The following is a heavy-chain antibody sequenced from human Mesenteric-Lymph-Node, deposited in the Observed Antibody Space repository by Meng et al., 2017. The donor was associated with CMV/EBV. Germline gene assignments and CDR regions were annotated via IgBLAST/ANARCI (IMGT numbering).Heavy chain of an antibody. Sequence: SETLSLTCTVSGGSISTYSWSWIRQPPGKGLEWIGYIVYTGNTNYNPSLKSRVTLSVDTSKNQFSLKLSSVTAADTAVYYCARDKGIAAAGTFDPWGQGTLVTVSS. CDR2: IVYTGNT. D-gene: IGHD6-13*01. V-gene: IGHV4-59*12. J-gene: IGHJ5*02. CDR3: ARDKGIAAAGTFDP. CDR1: GGSISTYS.